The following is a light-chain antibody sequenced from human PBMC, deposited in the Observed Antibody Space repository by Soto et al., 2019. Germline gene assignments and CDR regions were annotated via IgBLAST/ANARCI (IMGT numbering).Light chain of an antibody. CDR1: QGISSA. Sequence: AIQLTQSPSSLAASVGDSVTITCRASQGISSALAWYEQKPGKAPKLLIYDASSLGSGVRSRFRCTGPGTDFTLTISSLQPEDVATYYCQQFNKYPHTFGGGAKVDIK. CDR3: QQFNKYPHT. CDR2: DAS. J-gene: IGKJ4*01. V-gene: IGKV1D-13*01.